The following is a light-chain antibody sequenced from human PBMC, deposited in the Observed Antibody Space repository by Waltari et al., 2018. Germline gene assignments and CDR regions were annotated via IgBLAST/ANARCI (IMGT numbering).Light chain of an antibody. CDR3: CSYAGTPRVV. CDR1: NHDIGSYNL. V-gene: IGLV2-23*02. J-gene: IGLJ2*01. CDR2: EVN. Sequence: QSALTQPASVSGSPGQSITIPCTGTNHDIGSYNLVSWYQQHPGKAPKVIIFEVNKRPSGVSNRFSGSKSGNTASLTFSGLQPEDEADYYCCSYAGTPRVVFGGGTKLTVL.